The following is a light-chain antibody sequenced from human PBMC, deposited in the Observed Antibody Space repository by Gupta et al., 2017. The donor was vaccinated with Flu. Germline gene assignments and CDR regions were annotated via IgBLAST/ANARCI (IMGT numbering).Light chain of an antibody. J-gene: IGKJ4*01. CDR3: QQYESNPRLT. CDR2: WAS. Sequence: DIVMTQSPDSLAVSLGERATINCKSSQSVLYSSDNKNYLAWYQQKPGQPPKLLIYWASTRASGVPDRFSGSGSGKDLTLTISSRQAEDVAVYYCQQYESNPRLTFGGGTKVEIK. CDR1: QSVLYSSDNKNY. V-gene: IGKV4-1*01.